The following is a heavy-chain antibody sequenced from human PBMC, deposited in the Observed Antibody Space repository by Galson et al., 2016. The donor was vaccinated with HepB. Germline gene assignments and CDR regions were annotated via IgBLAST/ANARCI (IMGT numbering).Heavy chain of an antibody. CDR1: GGSISGYY. V-gene: IGHV4-59*01. CDR3: ARAPTGNYWYFDL. Sequence: ETLSLTCTVSGGSISGYYWSWIRQPPGKGLEYIAYVFYNGNTDYNPSLRSRVTISGDTSKNQFSLKLSSVTAADTAVYYCARAPTGNYWYFDLWGRGTLVTVSS. D-gene: IGHD2-8*02. CDR2: VFYNGNT. J-gene: IGHJ2*01.